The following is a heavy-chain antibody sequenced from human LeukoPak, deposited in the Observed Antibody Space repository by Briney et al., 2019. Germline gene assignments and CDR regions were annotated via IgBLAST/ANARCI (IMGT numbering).Heavy chain of an antibody. J-gene: IGHJ4*02. D-gene: IGHD6-19*01. CDR2: IYYSGST. V-gene: IGHV4-59*01. CDR1: GGSIGTYY. CDR3: ARSERYSSGWYFYFDY. Sequence: PSETLSLTCTVSGGSIGTYYWSWIRQPPGKGLEWIGYIYYSGSTNYNPSLKSRVTISIDTSKNQFSLNLSSVSAADTAVYYCARSERYSSGWYFYFDYWGQGTLVTVSS.